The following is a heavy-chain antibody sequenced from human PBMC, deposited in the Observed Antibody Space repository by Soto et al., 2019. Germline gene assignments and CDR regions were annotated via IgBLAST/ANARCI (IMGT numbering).Heavy chain of an antibody. Sequence: EVQLVESGGGLVQPGGSLRLSCAASGFTFSNYWMHWVRQAPGKGLVWVSRISADGTSTTYADSVKGRFTISRDNAKKRRYLQMNSLRAEDTAVYYCARSVPPVYDYWGQGTLVTVSS. CDR2: ISADGTST. D-gene: IGHD2-2*01. CDR1: GFTFSNYW. CDR3: ARSVPPVYDY. V-gene: IGHV3-74*01. J-gene: IGHJ4*02.